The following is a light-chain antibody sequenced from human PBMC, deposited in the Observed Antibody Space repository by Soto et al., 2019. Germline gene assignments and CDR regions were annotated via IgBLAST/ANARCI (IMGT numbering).Light chain of an antibody. V-gene: IGKV3-11*01. CDR3: QQRSNWPRIT. Sequence: EIILTQSPDALSLSPGERATLSCRASQTVSSNYLAWCQQKPGQAPRLLIYDASNRATGIPARFSGSGSGTDFTLTISSLEPEDFALYYCQQRSNWPRITFGQGTRLEIK. J-gene: IGKJ5*01. CDR2: DAS. CDR1: QTVSSNY.